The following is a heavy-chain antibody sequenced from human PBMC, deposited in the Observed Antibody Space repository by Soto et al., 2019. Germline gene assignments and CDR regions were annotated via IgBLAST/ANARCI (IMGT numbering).Heavy chain of an antibody. CDR3: ARGLYYDFWSGYYTFDY. CDR2: ISAYNGNT. J-gene: IGHJ4*02. D-gene: IGHD3-3*01. CDR1: GYTFTSYG. Sequence: ASVEVSCKASGYTFTSYGISWVRQAPGRGLEWMGWISAYNGNTNYAQKLQGRVTMTTDTSTSTAYMELRSLRSDDTAVYYCARGLYYDFWSGYYTFDYWGQGTLVTVSS. V-gene: IGHV1-18*01.